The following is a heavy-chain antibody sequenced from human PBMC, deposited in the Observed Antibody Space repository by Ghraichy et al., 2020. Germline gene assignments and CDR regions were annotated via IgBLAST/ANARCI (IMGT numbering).Heavy chain of an antibody. CDR3: AREGVSGGYYPFDY. Sequence: SETLSLTCAVYGGSFSGYYWSWIRQPPGKGLEWIGEINHSGSTNYNPSLKSRVTISVDTSKNQFSLKLSSVTAADTAVYYCAREGVSGGYYPFDYWGQGTLVTVSS. CDR2: INHSGST. CDR1: GGSFSGYY. D-gene: IGHD3-22*01. J-gene: IGHJ4*02. V-gene: IGHV4-34*01.